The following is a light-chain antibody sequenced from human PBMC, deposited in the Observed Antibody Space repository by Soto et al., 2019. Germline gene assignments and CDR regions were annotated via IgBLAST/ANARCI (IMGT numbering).Light chain of an antibody. CDR1: QSLLHSNGYNY. CDR2: LGS. V-gene: IGKV2-28*01. Sequence: DIVMTQSPLSLPVTPGEPASISCRSSQSLLHSNGYNYLHWYLQKPGQSPQLLIYLGSNRASGVPDRLSGSRSGAEFTLTINSLQSEEFAVYYAKPYNNXPLTCGGGTKV. J-gene: IGKJ4*01. CDR3: KPYNNXPLT.